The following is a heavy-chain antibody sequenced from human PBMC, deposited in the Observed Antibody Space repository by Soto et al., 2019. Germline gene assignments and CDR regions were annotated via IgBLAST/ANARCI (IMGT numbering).Heavy chain of an antibody. D-gene: IGHD3-22*01. V-gene: IGHV3-30*18. J-gene: IGHJ3*02. CDR2: ISYDGSSK. CDR1: GFTFSSYG. CDR3: AKERRAITMIAFDI. Sequence: SVGSLRLSCAASGFTFSSYGMHWVRQAPGKGLEWVAVISYDGSSKYYADSVKGRFTISRDNSKNTLYLQMNSLRAEDTAVYYCAKERRAITMIAFDIWGQGTMVTVSS.